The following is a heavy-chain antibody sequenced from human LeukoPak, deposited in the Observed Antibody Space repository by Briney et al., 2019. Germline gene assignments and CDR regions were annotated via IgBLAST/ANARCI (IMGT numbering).Heavy chain of an antibody. V-gene: IGHV3-15*05. CDR3: AKASGYSFGYLDY. CDR2: IKSKTDGGTT. CDR1: GFTFSNAW. J-gene: IGHJ4*02. Sequence: PGGSLRLSCAASGFTFSNAWMSWVRQAPGKGLEWVGRIKSKTDGGTTDYAAPVKGRFTISRDDSKNTLYLQMNSLRAEDTALYYCAKASGYSFGYLDYWGQGTLVTVSS. D-gene: IGHD5-18*01.